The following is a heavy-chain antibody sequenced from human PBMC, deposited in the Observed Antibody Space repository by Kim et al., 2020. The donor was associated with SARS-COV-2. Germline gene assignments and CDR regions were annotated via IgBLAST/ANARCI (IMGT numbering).Heavy chain of an antibody. J-gene: IGHJ3*02. D-gene: IGHD3-16*01. Sequence: GGSLRLSCAASGFTFSSYSMNWVRQAPGKGLEWVSSISSSSSYIYYADSVKGRFTISRDNAKNSLYLQMNSLRAEDTAVYYCARARLGGDAFDIWGQGTMVTVSS. CDR2: ISSSSSYI. CDR3: ARARLGGDAFDI. CDR1: GFTFSSYS. V-gene: IGHV3-21*01.